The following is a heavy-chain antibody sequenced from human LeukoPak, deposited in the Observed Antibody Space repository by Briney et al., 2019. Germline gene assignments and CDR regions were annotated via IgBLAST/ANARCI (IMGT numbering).Heavy chain of an antibody. V-gene: IGHV4-39*01. CDR1: GGSISSSSYY. Sequence: KTSETLSLTCTVSGGSISSSSYYWGWIRQPPGKGLEWIGSIYYSGSTYNPSLKSRVTISVDTSKNQFSLKLSSVTAADTAVYYCARHVGIRFLEWLANPGLFDYWGQGTLVTVSS. CDR2: IYYSGST. CDR3: ARHVGIRFLEWLANPGLFDY. J-gene: IGHJ4*02. D-gene: IGHD3-3*01.